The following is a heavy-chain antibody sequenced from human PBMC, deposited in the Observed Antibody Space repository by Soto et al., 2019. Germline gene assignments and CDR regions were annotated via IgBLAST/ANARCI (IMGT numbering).Heavy chain of an antibody. Sequence: GGSLRLSCAASGFTFSSYWMSWVRQAPGKGLEWVASIKEDGAEKYYVDSVEGRFTISRDTAENSLYLHMNSLRGEDTAVYQCARGWGYFDNSGFPYFYAMDVWGQGTTVTVSS. CDR3: ARGWGYFDNSGFPYFYAMDV. J-gene: IGHJ6*02. CDR1: GFTFSSYW. CDR2: IKEDGAEK. V-gene: IGHV3-7*04. D-gene: IGHD3-22*01.